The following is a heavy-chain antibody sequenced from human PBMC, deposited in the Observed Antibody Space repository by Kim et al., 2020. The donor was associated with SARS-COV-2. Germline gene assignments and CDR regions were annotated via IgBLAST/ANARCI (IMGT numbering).Heavy chain of an antibody. V-gene: IGHV4-34*01. CDR1: GGSFSGYY. D-gene: IGHD6-25*01. J-gene: IGHJ2*01. CDR3: ARGCMAAAGTGWYFDF. Sequence: SETLSLTCAVYGGSFSGYYWSWIRQPPGKGLEWIGEINHSGSTNYNPSLKSRVTISVDTSKNQFSLKLSSVTAADTAVYYCARGCMAAAGTGWYFDFGVR. CDR2: INHSGST.